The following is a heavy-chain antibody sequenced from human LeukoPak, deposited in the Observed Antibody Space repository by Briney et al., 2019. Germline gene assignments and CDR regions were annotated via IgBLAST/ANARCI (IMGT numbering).Heavy chain of an antibody. CDR3: ARGVYSSSVTGS. D-gene: IGHD6-13*01. V-gene: IGHV3-66*01. Sequence: GGSLRLSCAASGFIVSSTYMSWVRQAPVKGLEYVSVIYSSGRTSYADSVRGRFTISRDDSKNSLYLQMNNLRAEDTAVYYCARGVYSSSVTGSWGQGTLVTVSS. CDR1: GFIVSSTY. CDR2: IYSSGRT. J-gene: IGHJ5*02.